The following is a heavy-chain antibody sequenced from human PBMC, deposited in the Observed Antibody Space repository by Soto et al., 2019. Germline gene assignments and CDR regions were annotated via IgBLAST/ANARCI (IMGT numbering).Heavy chain of an antibody. Sequence: GGSLRLSCAASGFTFSSYAMSWVRQAPGKGLEWVSAISGSGGSTYYADSVKGRFTISRDNSKNTLYLQMNSLRAEDTAVYYCAKGRKQWLVRKGAEYFQHWGQGTLVTVSS. CDR2: ISGSGGST. J-gene: IGHJ1*01. CDR3: AKGRKQWLVRKGAEYFQH. V-gene: IGHV3-23*01. CDR1: GFTFSSYA. D-gene: IGHD6-19*01.